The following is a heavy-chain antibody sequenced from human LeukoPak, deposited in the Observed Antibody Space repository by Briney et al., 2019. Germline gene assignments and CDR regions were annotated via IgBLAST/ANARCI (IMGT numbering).Heavy chain of an antibody. J-gene: IGHJ6*03. Sequence: SETLSLTCTVSGGSISSYYWSWIRQPPGKGLERIGYIYYSGSTNYNPSLKSRVTISLDTSKTQFSLKLSSATAADTAVYYCARVVAVAGTYYYYYMDVWGKGTTVTVSS. CDR1: GGSISSYY. CDR3: ARVVAVAGTYYYYYMDV. V-gene: IGHV4-59*01. D-gene: IGHD6-19*01. CDR2: IYYSGST.